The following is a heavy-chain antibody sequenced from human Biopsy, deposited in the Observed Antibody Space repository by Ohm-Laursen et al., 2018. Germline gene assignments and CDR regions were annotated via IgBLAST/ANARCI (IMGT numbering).Heavy chain of an antibody. CDR3: ATKLTGYFHH. V-gene: IGHV1-69*06. D-gene: IGHD3-9*01. CDR2: NIPILGTG. Sequence: SVKVSCKASGDSFTSYAIGWVRQAPGQGLEWLGGNIPILGTGNYAQKFQDRVTVAADTSTSTATMELRSLRSDDTAVYYCATKLTGYFHHWGQGTQVIVSS. CDR1: GDSFTSYA. J-gene: IGHJ1*01.